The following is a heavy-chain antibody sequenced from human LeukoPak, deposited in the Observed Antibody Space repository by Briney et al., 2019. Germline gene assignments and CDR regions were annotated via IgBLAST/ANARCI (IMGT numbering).Heavy chain of an antibody. J-gene: IGHJ6*03. V-gene: IGHV3-53*01. CDR3: ARAAWIDYYYYMDV. CDR1: GFTFSNNE. CDR2: IYSGGST. Sequence: GGSLRLSCAASGFTFSNNEMSWVRQAPGRGLEWVSVIYSGGSTYYADSVKGRFTISKDNSKNTLYLQINSLRAEDTAVYYCARAAWIDYYYYMDVWGKGTTVTISS. D-gene: IGHD2-2*03.